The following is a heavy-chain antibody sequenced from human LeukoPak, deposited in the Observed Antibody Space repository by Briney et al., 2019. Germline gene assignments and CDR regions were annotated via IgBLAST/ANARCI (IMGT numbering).Heavy chain of an antibody. CDR2: LYSGGTT. CDR3: ARVGDHYHWYLDL. J-gene: IGHJ2*01. CDR1: GFTVSTNY. D-gene: IGHD3-10*01. Sequence: GGPLRLSCEASGFTVSTNYMNWVRQAPGKGLEWVSILYSGGTTYYAESVKGRFTVTRDNSKNILYLHIDNLRVEDTAVYYCARVGDHYHWYLDLWGRGARVTASS. V-gene: IGHV3-53*01.